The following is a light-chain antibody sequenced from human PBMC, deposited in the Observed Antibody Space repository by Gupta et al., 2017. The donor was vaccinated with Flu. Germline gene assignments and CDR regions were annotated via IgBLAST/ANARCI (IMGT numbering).Light chain of an antibody. V-gene: IGLV1-44*01. CDR3: AAWDDSLNAPRVV. CDR1: SSNIGSNT. CDR2: SNN. J-gene: IGLJ2*01. Sequence: QSVLTQPPSASGTPGPTVTIPSSGSSSNIGSNTVHWYQQLPGTAPKLLIYSNNQRPSGVPDRFSGSKSGTSASLAISGLQSDDEADYYCAAWDDSLNAPRVVFGGGTKLTVL.